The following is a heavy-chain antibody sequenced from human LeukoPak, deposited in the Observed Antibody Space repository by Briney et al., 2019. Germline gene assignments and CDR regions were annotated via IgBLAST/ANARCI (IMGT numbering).Heavy chain of an antibody. CDR1: GFTFSSYS. CDR3: ARHRTASDY. D-gene: IGHD3-16*02. CDR2: ITTGSTCI. V-gene: IGHV3-21*01. J-gene: IGHJ4*02. Sequence: GGSLRLSCAASGFTFSSYSMNWVRQAPGKGLEWVSCITTGSTCIYYADSVKGRFTISRDNAKNSLYLQMTSLRAEDTAVYYCARHRTASDYWGQGTLVTVSS.